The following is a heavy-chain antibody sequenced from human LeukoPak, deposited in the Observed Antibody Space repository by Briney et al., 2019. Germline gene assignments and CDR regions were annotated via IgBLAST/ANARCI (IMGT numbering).Heavy chain of an antibody. CDR2: ISSSGSTI. D-gene: IGHD6-19*01. V-gene: IGHV3-48*03. CDR1: GFTFSSYE. J-gene: IGHJ4*02. Sequence: GGSLRLSCAASGFTFSSYEMNWVRQAPGKGLEWVSYISSSGSTIYYADSVKGRFTISRDNAKNSLYLQMNSLRAEDTAVYYCARGRWQWLIFYWGQGTLVTVSS. CDR3: ARGRWQWLIFY.